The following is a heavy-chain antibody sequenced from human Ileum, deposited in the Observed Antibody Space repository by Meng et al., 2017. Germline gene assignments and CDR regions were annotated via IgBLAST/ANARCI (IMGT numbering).Heavy chain of an antibody. J-gene: IGHJ4*02. CDR1: GFSFSSYS. CDR2: ISSSSSYI. V-gene: IGHV3-21*01. CDR3: ARSSSGPIY. D-gene: IGHD3-22*01. Sequence: EVQVGGSGGGLVKPGGSLRLSCAASGFSFSSYSMNWVRQAPGKGMEWVSSISSSSSYIYYADSVKGRFTISRDNARNSLYLQMNSLRAEDTAVYYCARSSSGPIYWGQGTLVTVSS.